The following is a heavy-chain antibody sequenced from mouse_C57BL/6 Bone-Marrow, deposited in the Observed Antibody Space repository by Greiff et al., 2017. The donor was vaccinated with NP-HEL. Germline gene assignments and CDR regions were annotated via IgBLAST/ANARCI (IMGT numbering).Heavy chain of an antibody. Sequence: VKVVESGAELARPGASVKLSCKASGYTFTSYGISWVKQRTGQGLEWIGEIYPRSGNTYYNEKFKGKATLTADKSSSTAYMELRSLTSEDSAVYFCARSLGLGRAYWGQGTLVTVSA. CDR1: GYTFTSYG. CDR2: IYPRSGNT. CDR3: ARSLGLGRAY. V-gene: IGHV1-81*01. J-gene: IGHJ3*01. D-gene: IGHD4-1*01.